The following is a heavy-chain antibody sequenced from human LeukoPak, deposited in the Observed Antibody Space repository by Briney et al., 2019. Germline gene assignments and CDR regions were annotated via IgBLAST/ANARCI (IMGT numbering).Heavy chain of an antibody. CDR1: GFTVSSNY. V-gene: IGHV3-53*01. D-gene: IGHD7-27*01. CDR3: VGILGGVDV. CDR2: IYSGGRT. Sequence: PGGSLRLSCAASGFTVSSNYMSWVRQAPGKGLEWVSLIYSGGRTNYADSVKGRFTFSRDDSKNTLYLQMNSLRVEDTAVYYCVGILGGVDVWGQGTTVTVSS. J-gene: IGHJ6*02.